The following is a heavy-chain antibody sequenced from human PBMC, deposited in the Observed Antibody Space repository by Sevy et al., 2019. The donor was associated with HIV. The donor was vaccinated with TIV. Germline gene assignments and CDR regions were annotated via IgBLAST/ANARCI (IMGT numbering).Heavy chain of an antibody. CDR3: ARDAQRLPLGELSRIPSARGRMDV. D-gene: IGHD3-16*02. CDR2: VSSDESNK. V-gene: IGHV3-33*07. J-gene: IGHJ6*02. CDR1: GFTFSNYG. Sequence: GGSLRLSCAASGFTFSNYGMYWVRQAPGKGLEWVAFVSSDESNKYYVESVKGRFTISRDNSKNTLYLQMNSLRPEDRAVYYCARDAQRLPLGELSRIPSARGRMDVWGQGTAVTVSS.